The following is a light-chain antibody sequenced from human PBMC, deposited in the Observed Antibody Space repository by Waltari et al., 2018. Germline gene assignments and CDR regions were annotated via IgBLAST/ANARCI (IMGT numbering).Light chain of an antibody. Sequence: VLTQSPGTLSLSPGERATLSCRASQSLTKRYLAWYQQKPGQDPRLLIYGASSRAAGIPDRFSGSGSGTDFTLTISRREPEDFAVYYCQQYGSSILHTFGQGTKLEIK. CDR3: QQYGSSILHT. CDR1: QSLTKRY. CDR2: GAS. V-gene: IGKV3-20*01. J-gene: IGKJ2*01.